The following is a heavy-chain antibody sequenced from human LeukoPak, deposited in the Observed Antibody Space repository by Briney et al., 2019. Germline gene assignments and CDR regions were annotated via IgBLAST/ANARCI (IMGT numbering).Heavy chain of an antibody. J-gene: IGHJ4*02. Sequence: GSLRLSCAASGFTFSDYYMSWIRQAPGKGLEWVANIKQDGSEKYYVDSVKGRFTISRDNAKNSLYLQMNSLRAEDTAVYYCARDSGYCSGGSCYPGYFDYWGQGTLVTVSS. CDR1: GFTFSDYY. CDR3: ARDSGYCSGGSCYPGYFDY. CDR2: IKQDGSEK. V-gene: IGHV3-7*01. D-gene: IGHD2-15*01.